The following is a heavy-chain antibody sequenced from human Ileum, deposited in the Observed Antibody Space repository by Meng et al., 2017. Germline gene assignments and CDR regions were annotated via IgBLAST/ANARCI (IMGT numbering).Heavy chain of an antibody. D-gene: IGHD2-15*01. V-gene: IGHV4-4*02. CDR2: IHHGGDT. J-gene: IGHJ4*02. CDR1: GASISSGYW. Sequence: QVQMQESGPGLVEPSGTQSLTRAFSGASISSGYWWSWVRQPPGKGLEWIGEIHHGGDTNYNPSLKSRVTISVDKSNNQYSLRLTSVTAADTAMYYCARNGAYSADHWGQGTLVTVSS. CDR3: ARNGAYSADH.